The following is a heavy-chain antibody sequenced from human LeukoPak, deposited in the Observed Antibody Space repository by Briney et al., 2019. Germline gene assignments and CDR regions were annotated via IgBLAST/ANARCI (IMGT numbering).Heavy chain of an antibody. D-gene: IGHD5-18*01. V-gene: IGHV4-38-2*02. CDR1: GYSISSGYY. CDR3: ARIGLSADTAMAVFDY. CDR2: IYHSGST. Sequence: PSETLSLTCTVSGYSISSGYYWGWIRQPPGKGLEWIGSIYHSGSTYYNPSLKSRVTISVDTSKNQFSLKLSTVTAADTAVYYCARIGLSADTAMAVFDYWGQGTLVTVSS. J-gene: IGHJ4*02.